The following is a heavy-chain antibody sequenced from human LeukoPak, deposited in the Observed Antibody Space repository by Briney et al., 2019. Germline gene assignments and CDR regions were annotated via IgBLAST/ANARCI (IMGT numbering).Heavy chain of an antibody. Sequence: ASVKVSCKASGYTFTSYGISWVRQAPGQGLEWMGWISTNTGNPTYAQGFTGRFVFSLDTSVSTAYLQISSLKAEDTAVYYCARGYCSGGSCLTDNDYWGQGTLVTVSS. V-gene: IGHV7-4-1*02. J-gene: IGHJ4*02. CDR1: GYTFTSYG. CDR3: ARGYCSGGSCLTDNDY. D-gene: IGHD2-15*01. CDR2: ISTNTGNP.